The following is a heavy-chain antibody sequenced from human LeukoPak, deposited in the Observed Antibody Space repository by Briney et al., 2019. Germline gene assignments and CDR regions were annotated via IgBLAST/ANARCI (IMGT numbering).Heavy chain of an antibody. J-gene: IGHJ4*02. CDR2: ISAYNGNT. Sequence: ASVKVSCKASGYTFTSYGISWVRQAPGQGLEWMGWISAYNGNTNSAQKLQGRVTMTTDTSTSTAYMELRSLRSDDTAVYYCACTYYDFWSDNPPLPDYWGQGTLVTVSS. V-gene: IGHV1-18*01. CDR1: GYTFTSYG. D-gene: IGHD3-3*01. CDR3: ACTYYDFWSDNPPLPDY.